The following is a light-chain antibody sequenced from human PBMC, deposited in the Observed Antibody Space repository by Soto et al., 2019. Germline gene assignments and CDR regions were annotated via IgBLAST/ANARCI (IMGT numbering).Light chain of an antibody. Sequence: DVVMTQTPLSLSVAPGQPASISCKSSQSLLHITGETFLFWYLQKPGQSPQLLIYEVSTRVSGVTDRFSGSGSGTDFTLEISRVETDDVGIYYCMQSTQLTPTFGQGTRLGIE. V-gene: IGKV2D-29*02. CDR2: EVS. CDR3: MQSTQLTPT. CDR1: QSLLHITGETF. J-gene: IGKJ5*01.